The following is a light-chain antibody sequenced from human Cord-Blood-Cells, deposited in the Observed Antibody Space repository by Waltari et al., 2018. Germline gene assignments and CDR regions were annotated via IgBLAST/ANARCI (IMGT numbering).Light chain of an antibody. J-gene: IGLJ1*01. CDR2: RNN. Sequence: GQRVTISCSGSSSNIGSNYVYWYQQLPGTAPKLLIYRNNQRPSGVPDRFSGSKSGTSASRAISGLRSEDEADYYCAAWDDSLSGYVFGTGTKVTVL. CDR1: SSNIGSNY. V-gene: IGLV1-47*01. CDR3: AAWDDSLSGYV.